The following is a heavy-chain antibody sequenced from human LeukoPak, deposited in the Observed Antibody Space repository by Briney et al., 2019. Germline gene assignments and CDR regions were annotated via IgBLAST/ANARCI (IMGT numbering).Heavy chain of an antibody. V-gene: IGHV4-59*12. CDR3: ARWRGKRAWGSYRSPTYYFDY. D-gene: IGHD3-16*02. Sequence: PSETLSLTCTVSGGSISSYYWSWIRQPPGKGLEWIGYIYYSGSTNYNPSLKSRVAISVDTSKNQFSLKLSSVTAADTAVYYCARWRGKRAWGSYRSPTYYFDYWGQGTLVTVSS. CDR2: IYYSGST. J-gene: IGHJ4*02. CDR1: GGSISSYY.